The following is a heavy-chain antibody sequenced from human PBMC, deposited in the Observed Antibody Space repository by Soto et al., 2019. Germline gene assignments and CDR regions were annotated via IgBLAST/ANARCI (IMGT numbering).Heavy chain of an antibody. CDR3: VRGNDNYDFWNNWSLER. V-gene: IGHV4-4*02. D-gene: IGHD3-3*01. J-gene: IGHJ4*02. CDR1: GGSINNNFW. CDR2: IYQTGSI. Sequence: SETLSLTCVVSGGSINNNFWSWVRQHPGKGLEWIGEIYQTGSINYNPSLRSRVTISVDKSKNQLSLKVDSVTAADTAFYYCVRGNDNYDFWNNWSLERWGKGNMVNVSA.